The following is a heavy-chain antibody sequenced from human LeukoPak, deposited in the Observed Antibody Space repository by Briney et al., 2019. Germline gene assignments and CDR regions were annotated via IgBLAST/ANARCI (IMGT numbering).Heavy chain of an antibody. Sequence: ASVKVSCKASGGTFSSYAISWVRQAPGQGLEWMGRIIPILGIANYAQKFQGRVTITADKSTSTAYMELSSLRSEDTAVYYCARVGIAAAASENDYWGQGTLVTVSS. CDR2: IIPILGIA. J-gene: IGHJ4*02. CDR1: GGTFSSYA. CDR3: ARVGIAAAASENDY. V-gene: IGHV1-69*04. D-gene: IGHD6-13*01.